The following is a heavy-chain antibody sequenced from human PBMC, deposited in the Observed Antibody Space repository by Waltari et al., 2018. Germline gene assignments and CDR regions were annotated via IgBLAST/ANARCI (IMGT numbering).Heavy chain of an antibody. CDR2: INAGNGNT. Sequence: QVQLVQSGAEVKKPGASVKVSCKASGYTFTSYAMHWVRQAPGQRLEGMGWINAGNGNTEYSQKVQGRVTITRETSASTAYLELSSLRSEDTAVYYCARVQDGDSYYFDYWGQGTLVTVSS. D-gene: IGHD2-21*02. CDR1: GYTFTSYA. CDR3: ARVQDGDSYYFDY. V-gene: IGHV1-3*01. J-gene: IGHJ4*02.